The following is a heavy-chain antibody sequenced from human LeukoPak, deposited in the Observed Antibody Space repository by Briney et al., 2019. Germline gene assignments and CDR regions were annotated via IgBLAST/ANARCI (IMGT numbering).Heavy chain of an antibody. D-gene: IGHD1-26*01. Sequence: GGSLRLSCAASGFTFTGYDMHWVRQAPGKGLEWVAVISYDGTNKYYADSVKGRFTISRDNSKNTLYLQMNSLRVEDTAVYYCADSGSYSLYWGQGTLVTVSS. CDR1: GFTFTGYD. CDR2: ISYDGTNK. CDR3: ADSGSYSLY. J-gene: IGHJ4*02. V-gene: IGHV3-30*03.